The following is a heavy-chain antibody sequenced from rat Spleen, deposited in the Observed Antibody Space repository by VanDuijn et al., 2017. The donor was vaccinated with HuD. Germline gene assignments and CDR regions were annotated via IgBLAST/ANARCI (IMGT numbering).Heavy chain of an antibody. CDR3: ARGDNNCGWFAY. J-gene: IGHJ3*01. D-gene: IGHD1-10*01. CDR1: GFTFSNYA. CDR2: ISYDGTST. Sequence: EVQLVESGGGLVQPGRSLKLSCAASGFTFSNYAMAWVRQAPTKGLEWVATISYDGTSTYYRDSVKGRFTISRDNAKITLYLQMNSLRSEDTATYYCARGDNNCGWFAYWGQGTLVTVSS. V-gene: IGHV5-29*01.